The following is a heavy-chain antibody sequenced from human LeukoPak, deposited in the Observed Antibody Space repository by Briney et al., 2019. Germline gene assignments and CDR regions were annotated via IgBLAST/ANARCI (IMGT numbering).Heavy chain of an antibody. CDR2: INSDGSST. CDR3: ARGDIVATMSLGYYYYGMDV. Sequence: PGGSPRLSCAASGFTFSSYWMHWVRQAPGKGLVWVSRINSDGSSTSYADSVKGRFTISRDNAKNTLYLQMNSLRAEDTAVYYCARGDIVATMSLGYYYYGMDVSGQGTTVTASS. D-gene: IGHD5-12*01. CDR1: GFTFSSYW. V-gene: IGHV3-74*01. J-gene: IGHJ6*01.